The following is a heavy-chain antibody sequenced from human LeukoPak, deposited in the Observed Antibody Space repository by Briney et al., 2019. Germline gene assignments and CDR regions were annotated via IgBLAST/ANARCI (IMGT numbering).Heavy chain of an antibody. Sequence: GRSLRLSCAASGFTFSNYAMHWVRQAPGKGLEWVAVISYDGSNKYYTDSVKGRFTISGDSSKNTLYLQMNSLRPEDTAVYYCARASYSYDINGWVPFDYWGQGTLVTVSS. CDR3: ARASYSYDINGWVPFDY. J-gene: IGHJ4*02. V-gene: IGHV3-30*04. D-gene: IGHD3-22*01. CDR2: ISYDGSNK. CDR1: GFTFSNYA.